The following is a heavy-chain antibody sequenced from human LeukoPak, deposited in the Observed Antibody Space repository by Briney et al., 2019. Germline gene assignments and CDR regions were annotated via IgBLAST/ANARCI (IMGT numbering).Heavy chain of an antibody. CDR3: AKDANFDWLRI. V-gene: IGHV3-30*04. Sequence: GGSLRLSCAASGFTFSSYAMHWVRQAPGKGLEWVAVISYDGSNKYYADSVKGRFTISRDNSKNTLYLQMDSLRVEDTAVYYCAKDANFDWLRIWGQGTLVTVSS. CDR2: ISYDGSNK. D-gene: IGHD3-9*01. J-gene: IGHJ4*02. CDR1: GFTFSSYA.